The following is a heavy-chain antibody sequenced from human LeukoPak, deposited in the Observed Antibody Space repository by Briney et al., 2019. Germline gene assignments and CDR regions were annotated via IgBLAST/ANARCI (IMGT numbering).Heavy chain of an antibody. CDR3: ARDVRRAAAGTMNY. CDR1: GFTFSSYW. D-gene: IGHD6-13*01. J-gene: IGHJ4*02. CDR2: INGDGSST. V-gene: IGHV3-74*03. Sequence: GGSLRLSCAASGFTFSSYWMHWVRQAPGKGLVWVSRINGDGSSTTYADSVKGQFTISRDNAKNTLYLQMNSLRAEDTAVYFCARDVRRAAAGTMNYWGQGTLVTVSS.